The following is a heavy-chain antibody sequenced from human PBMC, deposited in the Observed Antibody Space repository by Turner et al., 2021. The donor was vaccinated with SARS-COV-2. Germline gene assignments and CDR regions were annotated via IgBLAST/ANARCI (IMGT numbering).Heavy chain of an antibody. J-gene: IGHJ4*02. D-gene: IGHD6-19*01. CDR2: FNTESGHI. Sequence: QVQLVQSWAELRKPGASVKVSCKASGNTFIGQYLHWVREAPGQGLEWMGCFNTESGHIVYAQKFHGRVTLTKDTSITTAYMDFSSLRFDDTAVYYCASETRRGSVWSKTFDYWGQGTPVTVSS. V-gene: IGHV1-2*02. CDR3: ASETRRGSVWSKTFDY. CDR1: GNTFIGQY.